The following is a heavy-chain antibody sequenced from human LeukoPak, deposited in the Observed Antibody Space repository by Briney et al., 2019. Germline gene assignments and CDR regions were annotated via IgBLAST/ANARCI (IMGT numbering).Heavy chain of an antibody. CDR3: VRHGPL. J-gene: IGHJ4*02. CDR2: IRQDGSEK. Sequence: GGSLRLSCAVSGFTFTNYWMSWVRQAPGKGLEWLANIRQDGSEKYYVDSVKGRFTISRDNARNSLFLQMNSLRAEDTAVYYCVRHGPLWGQGNLVTVSS. CDR1: GFTFTNYW. V-gene: IGHV3-7*01.